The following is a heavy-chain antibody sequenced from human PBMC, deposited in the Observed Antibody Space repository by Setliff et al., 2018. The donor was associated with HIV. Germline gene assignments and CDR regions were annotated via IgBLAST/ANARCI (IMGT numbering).Heavy chain of an antibody. Sequence: ASVKVSCKASGYTFSNYGMHWVRQAPGQGLEWMGWINTNTGNPTYAQDFTGRFVFSLDTSVSTAYLQISSLKAEDTAVYYCARDHDYGDLSRNWFYMDVWGKGTTVTVSS. CDR2: INTNTGNP. CDR3: ARDHDYGDLSRNWFYMDV. D-gene: IGHD4-17*01. CDR1: GYTFSNYG. J-gene: IGHJ6*03. V-gene: IGHV7-4-1*02.